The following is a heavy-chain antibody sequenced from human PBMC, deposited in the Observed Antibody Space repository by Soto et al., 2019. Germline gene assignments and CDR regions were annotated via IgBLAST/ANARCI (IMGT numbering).Heavy chain of an antibody. CDR2: IYYSGIT. CDR3: ARGGGLYYFDY. V-gene: IGHV4-59*01. CDR1: GGSISSYY. Sequence: PSETLSLTCTVSGGSISSYYWSWIRQPPGKGLEWIGYIYYSGITDYNPSLKSRVTISVDTSKSQFSLKLSSVTAADTAVYYCARGGGLYYFDYWAQGTLVTVS. J-gene: IGHJ4*02. D-gene: IGHD5-12*01.